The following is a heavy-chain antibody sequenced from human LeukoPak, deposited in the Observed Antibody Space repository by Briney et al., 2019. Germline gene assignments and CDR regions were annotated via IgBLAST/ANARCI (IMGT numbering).Heavy chain of an antibody. J-gene: IGHJ4*02. CDR2: ISSTSGDI. Sequence: GGSLRLSCAASGFTFSSFTMNWVRQAPGKGLEWVSAISSTSGDIYYADSVKGRFTISRDNAKNSLYLQLNGLRADDTAVYYCARSNYGPNYLDYWGQGTLVTVSS. CDR3: ARSNYGPNYLDY. CDR1: GFTFSSFT. V-gene: IGHV3-21*01. D-gene: IGHD3-10*01.